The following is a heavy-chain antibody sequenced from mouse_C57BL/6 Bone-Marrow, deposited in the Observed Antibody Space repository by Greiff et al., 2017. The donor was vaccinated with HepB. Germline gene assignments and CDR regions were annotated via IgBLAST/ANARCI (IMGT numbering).Heavy chain of an antibody. Sequence: DVQLVESGGGFVKPGGSLTLSCAASGFTFSCYAMSLVRLTPDKRLEWVATISDCCCYTYYPDNVKGRFTISRDNAKNNLYLQMSHLKSEDTAMYYCAREGYNLAWFAYWGQGTLVTVSA. D-gene: IGHD1-3*01. J-gene: IGHJ3*01. CDR1: GFTFSCYA. CDR3: AREGYNLAWFAY. V-gene: IGHV5-4*01. CDR2: ISDCCCYT.